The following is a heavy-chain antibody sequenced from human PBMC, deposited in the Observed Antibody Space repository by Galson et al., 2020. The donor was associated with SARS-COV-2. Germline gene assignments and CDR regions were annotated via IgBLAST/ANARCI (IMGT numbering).Heavy chain of an antibody. CDR1: GYTFTSYD. CDR3: ARVRAGYCSSTSCLYFDY. D-gene: IGHD2-2*01. CDR2: MNPNSGNT. V-gene: IGHV1-8*01. J-gene: IGHJ4*02. Sequence: ASVKVSCKASGYTFTSYDINWVRQATGQGLEWMGWMNPNSGNTGYAQKFQGRVTMTRNTSISTAYMELSSLRSEDTAVYYCARVRAGYCSSTSCLYFDYWGQGTLVTVSS.